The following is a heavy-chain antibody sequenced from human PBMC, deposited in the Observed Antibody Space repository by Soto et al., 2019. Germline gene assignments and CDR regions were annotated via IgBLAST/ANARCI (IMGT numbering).Heavy chain of an antibody. CDR3: AMGTCSSSSCFFDQ. CDR2: IHSGGRT. V-gene: IGHV3-66*01. D-gene: IGHD2-2*01. Sequence: GGSLRLSCAASGFTVSQNYMTCVRQARGKGLEWVSVIHSGGRTYYADSVKGRFTISRDNSKNTLFLQMNSLRDEDTAVYYCAMGTCSSSSCFFDQWGQGTLVTVSS. J-gene: IGHJ4*02. CDR1: GFTVSQNY.